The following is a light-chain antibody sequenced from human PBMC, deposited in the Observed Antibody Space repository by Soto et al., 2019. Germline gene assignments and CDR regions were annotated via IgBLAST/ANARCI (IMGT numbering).Light chain of an antibody. J-gene: IGLJ2*01. Sequence: QAVVTQEPSLTVSPGGTVTLTCASSTGPVTTSHYPNWFQQKPGQPPRSLIYSTTNTHSWTPARFSGSLLGGKAALTLSGVLPEDEADYYCVLSYGGAHVVLGGGTKLTVL. CDR1: TGPVTTSHY. V-gene: IGLV7-43*01. CDR2: STT. CDR3: VLSYGGAHVV.